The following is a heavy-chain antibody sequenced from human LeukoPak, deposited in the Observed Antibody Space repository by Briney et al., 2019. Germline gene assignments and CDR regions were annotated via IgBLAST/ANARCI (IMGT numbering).Heavy chain of an antibody. V-gene: IGHV4-59*01. CDR3: ARGDGSGSYYNYYYYYMDV. D-gene: IGHD3-10*01. J-gene: IGHJ6*03. CDR1: GGSISSYY. Sequence: PSETLSLTCTVSGGSISSYYWSWIRQPPGKGLEWIGYIYYSGSTNYNPSLKSRVTISVDTSKNQFSLKLSSVTAADTAVYYCARGDGSGSYYNYYYYYMDVWGKGTTVTISS. CDR2: IYYSGST.